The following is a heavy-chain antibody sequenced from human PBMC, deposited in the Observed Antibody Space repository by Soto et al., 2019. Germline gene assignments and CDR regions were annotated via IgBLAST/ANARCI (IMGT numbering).Heavy chain of an antibody. CDR2: IYWDDDK. CDR1: GLSLSTGGVG. D-gene: IGHD1-7*01. V-gene: IGHV2-5*02. CDR3: AHSSDNWNYLSAYFDY. J-gene: IGHJ4*02. Sequence: SGPKLVNPTQTLTLTCTFSGLSLSTGGVGVGWIRQPPGKALEWLALIYWDDDKRYSPSLKSRLTITKDTSKNQVVLTMTNMDPVDTATYYCAHSSDNWNYLSAYFDYWGQGTLVTVSS.